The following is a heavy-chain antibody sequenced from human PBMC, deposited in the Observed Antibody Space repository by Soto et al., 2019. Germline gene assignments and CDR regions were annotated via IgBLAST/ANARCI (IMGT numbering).Heavy chain of an antibody. Sequence: QVQLQQWGAGLLKPSATLSLTCAVYGGSFSGYYWSWIRQPPGKGLEWIGEINHSGSTNYNPSLKSRVTISVDTSKNQFSLKLSSVTAADTAVYYCARVLLPDWYYYYYMDVWGKGTTVTVSS. J-gene: IGHJ6*03. CDR2: INHSGST. D-gene: IGHD1-26*01. CDR1: GGSFSGYY. V-gene: IGHV4-34*01. CDR3: ARVLLPDWYYYYYMDV.